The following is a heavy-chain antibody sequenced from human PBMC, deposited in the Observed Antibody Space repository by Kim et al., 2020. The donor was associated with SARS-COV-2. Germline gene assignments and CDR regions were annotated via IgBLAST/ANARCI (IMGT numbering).Heavy chain of an antibody. CDR1: GGSINRSSYY. D-gene: IGHD2-2*01. CDR3: ASHYTDCSSSSCQSSDLDY. Sequence: SETLSLTCTVSGGSINRSSYYWGWIRQPPGKGLEWIGTIYYSGSTYYNPSLKSRVTISVDTSKNQFSLKMSSVTAADTAVYYCASHYTDCSSSSCQSSDLDYWGQGTLVTVSS. V-gene: IGHV4-39*01. J-gene: IGHJ4*02. CDR2: IYYSGST.